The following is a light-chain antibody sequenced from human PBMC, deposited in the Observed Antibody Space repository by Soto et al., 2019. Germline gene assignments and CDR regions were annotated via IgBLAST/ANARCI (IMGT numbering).Light chain of an antibody. J-gene: IGKJ1*01. CDR2: GAS. Sequence: ESVLTHSPGTLSLSPGERATLSCRASQSVSSNYLAWYQQKPGQAHRLLIYGASTRSTGIPDRFSGSGSRTDFTLTISRLEPEDSAVYYCQQYGSSPTWTFGQGTKVEIK. V-gene: IGKV3-20*01. CDR3: QQYGSSPTWT. CDR1: QSVSSNY.